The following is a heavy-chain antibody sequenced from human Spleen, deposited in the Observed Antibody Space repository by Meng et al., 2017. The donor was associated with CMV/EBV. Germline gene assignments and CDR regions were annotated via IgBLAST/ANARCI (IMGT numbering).Heavy chain of an antibody. J-gene: IGHJ4*02. CDR2: IKEDGTEK. Sequence: ETLSLTCTVSGGSISSYYWSWVRQAPGKGLEWVANIKEDGTEKNYVDSVKGRFTISRDNVKNSVYLQMNSLRADDTAVYYCARLEMTTNFDYWGQGTLVTVSS. CDR1: GGSISSYY. V-gene: IGHV3-7*01. D-gene: IGHD5-24*01. CDR3: ARLEMTTNFDY.